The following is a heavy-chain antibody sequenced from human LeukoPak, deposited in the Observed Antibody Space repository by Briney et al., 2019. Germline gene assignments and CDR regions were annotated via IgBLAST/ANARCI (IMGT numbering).Heavy chain of an antibody. Sequence: GGSLRLSCAASGFTFSSYSMNWVRQAPGKGLEWVSYISSSSSTIYYADSVKGRFTISRDNAKNSLYLQMNSLRAEDTAVYYCAREGGDIVVVPAASDYWGQGTLVTVSS. J-gene: IGHJ4*02. D-gene: IGHD2-2*01. V-gene: IGHV3-48*04. CDR1: GFTFSSYS. CDR3: AREGGDIVVVPAASDY. CDR2: ISSSSSTI.